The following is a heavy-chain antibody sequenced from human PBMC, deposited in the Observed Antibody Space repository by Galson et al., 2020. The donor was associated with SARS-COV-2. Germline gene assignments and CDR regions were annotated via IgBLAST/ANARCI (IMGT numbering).Heavy chain of an antibody. J-gene: IGHJ4*02. CDR3: TRDPPESGYCFES. Sequence: GGSLRLSCAASGFTFSGSAMHWVRQAPGKGLEWVAFIWFDGRHQYYADSVKGRFTISRDNSKNTLYLQMNNLGVDDTAVYYCTRDPPESGYCFESWGQGTLVTVSS. D-gene: IGHD3-3*01. V-gene: IGHV3-33*01. CDR1: GFTFSGSA. CDR2: IWFDGRHQ.